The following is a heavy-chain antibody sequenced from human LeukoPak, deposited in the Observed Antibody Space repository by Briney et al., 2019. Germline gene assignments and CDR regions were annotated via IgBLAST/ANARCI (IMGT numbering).Heavy chain of an antibody. CDR3: ARERLGGITF. D-gene: IGHD1-26*01. J-gene: IGHJ3*01. V-gene: IGHV3-9*01. CDR1: GFTFDDYA. CDR2: ISWNSGSI. Sequence: GRSLRLSCAASGFTFDDYAMHWVRQAPGKGLEWVSGISWNSGSIGYADSVKGRFTISRDNSKNTLYLQMNSLRAEDTAVYYCARERLGGITFWGQGTMVTVSS.